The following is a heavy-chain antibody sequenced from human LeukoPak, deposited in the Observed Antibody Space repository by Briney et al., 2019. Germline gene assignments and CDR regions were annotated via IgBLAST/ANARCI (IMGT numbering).Heavy chain of an antibody. D-gene: IGHD3-10*01. Sequence: ASVKVSCKASGYTFTSYGISWVRQAPGQGLEWMGWISAYNGNTNYAQKLQGRATMTTDTSTSTAYVELRSLRSDDTAVYYCARDWKVRGVIMSPSFGMDVWGKGTTVTVSS. CDR1: GYTFTSYG. V-gene: IGHV1-18*04. J-gene: IGHJ6*04. CDR2: ISAYNGNT. CDR3: ARDWKVRGVIMSPSFGMDV.